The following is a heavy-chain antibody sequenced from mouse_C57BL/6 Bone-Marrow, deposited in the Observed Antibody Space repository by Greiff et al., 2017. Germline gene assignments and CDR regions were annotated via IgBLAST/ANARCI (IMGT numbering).Heavy chain of an antibody. J-gene: IGHJ1*03. CDR2: IYPRDGST. D-gene: IGHD1-1*01. CDR1: GYTFTSYD. Sequence: QVQLQQSGPELVKPGASVKLSCKASGYTFTSYDINWVKQRPGQGLEWIGWIYPRDGSTKYNEKFKGKATLTVDTSSSTAYMELHSLTSEVSAVDFCARLEVDDSSGEGYFDVWGTGTTVTVSS. CDR3: ARLEVDDSSGEGYFDV. V-gene: IGHV1-85*01.